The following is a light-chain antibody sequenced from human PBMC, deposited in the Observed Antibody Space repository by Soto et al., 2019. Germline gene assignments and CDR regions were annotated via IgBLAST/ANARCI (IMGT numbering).Light chain of an antibody. V-gene: IGLV2-14*01. CDR3: ASYTNTGTLV. Sequence: QSVLTQPASMSGSPGQSITISCTGTSSDVGGYNYVSWYQQHPGKAPKLMIYEVSNRPSGVSNRFSGSKSGNTASLTISGLQAEDEADYYCASYTNTGTLVFGGGTKLTVL. J-gene: IGLJ3*02. CDR2: EVS. CDR1: SSDVGGYNY.